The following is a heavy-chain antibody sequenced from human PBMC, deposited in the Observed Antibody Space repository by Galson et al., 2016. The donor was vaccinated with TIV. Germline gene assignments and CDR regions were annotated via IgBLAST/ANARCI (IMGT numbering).Heavy chain of an antibody. J-gene: IGHJ4*02. CDR3: ARERNHSKQDFDY. V-gene: IGHV4-38-2*02. Sequence: TLSLTCTVSGYSISSGYYWGWIRLPPGKGLEWIASIHHSGNTNYNPSLKSRVTLSVETSKKQFSLKVSSVTAADTAVYYCARERNHSKQDFDYWGLGTLVTVFS. CDR2: IHHSGNT. D-gene: IGHD1-14*01. CDR1: GYSISSGYY.